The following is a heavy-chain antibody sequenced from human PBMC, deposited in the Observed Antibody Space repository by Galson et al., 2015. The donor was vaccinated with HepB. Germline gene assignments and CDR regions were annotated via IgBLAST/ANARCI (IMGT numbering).Heavy chain of an antibody. CDR2: FNSDGSVT. J-gene: IGHJ6*02. Sequence: SLRLSCAASGFTFNRYLMHWVRQAPGEGLVWVSRFNSDGSVTTYADSVKGRFTTSRDNAKNTLYLQMKSLRAEDTAVYYCAIAKGGIYGMDVWGQGTTVTVSS. V-gene: IGHV3-74*01. D-gene: IGHD2-21*01. CDR1: GFTFNRYL. CDR3: AIAKGGIYGMDV.